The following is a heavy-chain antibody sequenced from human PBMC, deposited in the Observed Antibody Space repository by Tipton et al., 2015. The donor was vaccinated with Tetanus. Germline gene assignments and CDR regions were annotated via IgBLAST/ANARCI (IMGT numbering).Heavy chain of an antibody. CDR3: AREAKITFGGVPFGY. CDR2: IWYDGSNK. J-gene: IGHJ4*02. D-gene: IGHD3-16*01. CDR1: GFTFSSYG. V-gene: IGHV3-33*01. Sequence: SLRLSCAASGFTFSSYGMHWVRQAPGKGLEWVAVIWYDGSNKYYADSVKGRFTISRDNSKNTLYLQMNSLRAEDTAVYYCAREAKITFGGVPFGYWGQGTLVTVSS.